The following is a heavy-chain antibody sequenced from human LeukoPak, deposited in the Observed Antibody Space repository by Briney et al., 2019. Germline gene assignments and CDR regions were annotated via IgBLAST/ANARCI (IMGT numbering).Heavy chain of an antibody. D-gene: IGHD3-22*01. CDR1: GYSISSGYY. CDR3: ARDYDSSGLDY. CDR2: IYHSGST. Sequence: SETLSLTCTLSGYSISSGYYWGWIRQPPGKGMEWIGSIYHSGSTYYNPSLKSRVTISVDTSKNQFSLKLSSVTAADTAVYYCARDYDSSGLDYWGQGTLVTVSS. J-gene: IGHJ4*02. V-gene: IGHV4-38-2*02.